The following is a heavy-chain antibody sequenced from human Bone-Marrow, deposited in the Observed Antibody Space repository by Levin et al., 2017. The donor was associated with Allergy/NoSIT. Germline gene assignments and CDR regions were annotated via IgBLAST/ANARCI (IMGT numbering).Heavy chain of an antibody. J-gene: IGHJ4*02. Sequence: ASVKVSCEASGYTFTSYVISWVRQAPGQGPEWLGWSSAYNGKTKYAQNFQGRVTMTTDRSTSTAYMELRSLISDDTAVYYCARENYESSGYYLHFDSWGQGTLVTVSS. CDR3: ARENYESSGYYLHFDS. D-gene: IGHD3-22*01. CDR2: SSAYNGKT. CDR1: GYTFTSYV. V-gene: IGHV1-18*01.